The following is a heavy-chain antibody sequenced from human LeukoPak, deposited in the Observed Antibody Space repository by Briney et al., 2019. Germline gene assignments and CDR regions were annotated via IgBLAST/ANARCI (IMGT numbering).Heavy chain of an antibody. CDR2: ISSGSSHT. CDR3: ARDWRDLGLNFFDY. Sequence: GGSLRLSCAASGFTFSSYSMNWVRQAPGKGLEWVSSISSGSSHTYYADSVKGRFTISRDNAKNSLHLQMDSLRAEDTAVYYCARDWRDLGLNFFDYWGQGTLVTVSS. CDR1: GFTFSSYS. V-gene: IGHV3-21*01. J-gene: IGHJ4*02. D-gene: IGHD3/OR15-3a*01.